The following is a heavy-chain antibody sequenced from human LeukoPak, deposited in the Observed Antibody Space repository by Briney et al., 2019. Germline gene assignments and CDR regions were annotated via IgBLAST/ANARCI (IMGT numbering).Heavy chain of an antibody. Sequence: KPGGSLRLSCAPPGFPFSSYSMTWVRQAPGKGLEWVSSISSSSSYFSYANSVKGRFTISRDNAKNSLYLQMNSLRAEDTAVYYCARTTPKYGSGSYSFYWGQGTLVTVSS. V-gene: IGHV3-21*01. CDR1: GFPFSSYS. CDR2: ISSSSSYF. CDR3: ARTTPKYGSGSYSFY. J-gene: IGHJ4*02. D-gene: IGHD3-10*01.